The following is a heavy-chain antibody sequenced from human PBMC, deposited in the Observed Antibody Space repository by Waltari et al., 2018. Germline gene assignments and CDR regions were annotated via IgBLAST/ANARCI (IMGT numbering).Heavy chain of an antibody. Sequence: QVQLQQWGAGLLKPSETLSLTCAVYGGSFTDPYWTWIRQPPGKGLEWIGEINHSGTTNYNPALKSRVSISVDTSKNQCSLKLNSVTAADTAVYYCARVGDYASGSPRFDYWGQGTLVTASS. V-gene: IGHV4-34*01. CDR2: INHSGTT. J-gene: IGHJ4*02. CDR3: ARVGDYASGSPRFDY. D-gene: IGHD3-10*01. CDR1: GGSFTDPY.